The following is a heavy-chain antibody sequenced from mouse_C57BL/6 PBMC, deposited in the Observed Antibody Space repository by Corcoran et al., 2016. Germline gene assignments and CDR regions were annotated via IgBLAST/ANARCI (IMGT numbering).Heavy chain of an antibody. D-gene: IGHD1-1*01. CDR2: INTYSGVP. CDR1: GYTFTTYG. J-gene: IGHJ2*01. Sequence: QIQLVQSGPELKKPGETVKNSCKASGYTFTTYGMSWVKQAPGKGLKWMGWINTYSGVPTYADDFKGRFAFSLETSASTAYLQINNLKNEDTATYFCASLLKGYWGQGTTLTVSS. V-gene: IGHV9-3*01. CDR3: ASLLKGY.